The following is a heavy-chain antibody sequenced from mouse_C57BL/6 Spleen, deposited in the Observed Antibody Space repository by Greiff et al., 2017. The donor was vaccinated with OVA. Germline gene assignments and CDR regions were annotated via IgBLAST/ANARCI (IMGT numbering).Heavy chain of an antibody. CDR3: ARDYGSSLDY. D-gene: IGHD1-1*01. J-gene: IGHJ2*01. CDR2: IDPSVSYT. V-gene: IGHV1-69*01. Sequence: QVQLQQPGAELVMPGASVKLSCKASGYTFTSYWMHWVKQRPGQGLEWIGEIDPSVSYTTYNQKFKGKSTLTVDKSSSTAYMQLSSRTSEDSAVYYCARDYGSSLDYWGQGTTLTVSS. CDR1: GYTFTSYW.